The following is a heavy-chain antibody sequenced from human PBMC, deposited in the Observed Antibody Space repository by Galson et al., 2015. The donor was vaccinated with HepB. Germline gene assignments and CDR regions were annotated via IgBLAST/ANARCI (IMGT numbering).Heavy chain of an antibody. D-gene: IGHD3-22*01. CDR3: AKGHRDIYYYDTSTYDDAFDV. J-gene: IGHJ3*01. V-gene: IGHV3-23*01. CDR2: IGGGGYST. Sequence: SLRLSCAASGFVFYNYAMTWVRQAPGKGLEWVSVIGGGGYSTYHADSVKGRFTISRDNSKNTLYLQMDTLRAEDTAIYYCAKGHRDIYYYDTSTYDDAFDVWGQGTMVTVSS. CDR1: GFVFYNYA.